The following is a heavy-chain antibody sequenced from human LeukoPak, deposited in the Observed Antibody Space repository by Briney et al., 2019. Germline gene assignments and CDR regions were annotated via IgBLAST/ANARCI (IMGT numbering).Heavy chain of an antibody. CDR1: GFTFSNYW. V-gene: IGHV3-74*01. Sequence: GGSLRLSCAASGFTFSNYWMHWVRQAPGKGLVWVSRIKGDGSHTIYADSVKGRFTISRDNAKNSLYLQMNSLRPEDTALYYCAKDISSTRFYYYGMDVWGQGTTVTVSS. D-gene: IGHD2-2*01. CDR2: IKGDGSHT. CDR3: AKDISSTRFYYYGMDV. J-gene: IGHJ6*02.